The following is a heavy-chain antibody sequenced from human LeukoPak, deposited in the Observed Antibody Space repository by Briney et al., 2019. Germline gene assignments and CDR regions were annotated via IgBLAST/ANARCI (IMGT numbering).Heavy chain of an antibody. J-gene: IGHJ4*02. CDR1: GASISSGDYY. D-gene: IGHD3-10*01. CDR2: IHYSGNS. Sequence: SQTLSLTCTVSGASISSGDYYWSWIRQPPGTGLEWIGYIHYSGNSYYNPSLKSRVTISVDTSKNQFSLKLSSVTAADTAVYYCARGLVYYYGSGSYYPYWGQGTLVTVSS. CDR3: ARGLVYYYGSGSYYPY. V-gene: IGHV4-30-4*01.